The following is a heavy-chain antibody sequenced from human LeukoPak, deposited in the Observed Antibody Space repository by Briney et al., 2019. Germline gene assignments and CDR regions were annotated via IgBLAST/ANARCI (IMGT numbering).Heavy chain of an antibody. V-gene: IGHV3-33*01. D-gene: IGHD1-26*01. CDR1: GFTFSSYG. Sequence: PGGSLRLSCAASGFTFSSYGMHWVRQAPGKGLEWVAVIWYDGSNKYYADSVKGRFTISRDNSKNTLYLQMDSLRAEDTAMYYCARGTGSYYSLGYWGQGTLVTVSS. CDR3: ARGTGSYYSLGY. CDR2: IWYDGSNK. J-gene: IGHJ4*02.